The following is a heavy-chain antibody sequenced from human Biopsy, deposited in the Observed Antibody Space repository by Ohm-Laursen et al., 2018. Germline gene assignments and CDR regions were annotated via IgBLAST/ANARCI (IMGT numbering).Heavy chain of an antibody. CDR3: ARATNSTGWPYYYFYGMDV. J-gene: IGHJ6*02. Sequence: GTLSLTCTVSGGPISSDYWSWIRQTPGKGLEWIGYIYYSGSTNYNPSLKSRVAISVDTSKNQFSLRLNSVTAADTAVYYCARATNSTGWPYYYFYGMDVWGQGTTVTVSS. V-gene: IGHV4-59*01. CDR2: IYYSGST. CDR1: GGPISSDY. D-gene: IGHD2/OR15-2a*01.